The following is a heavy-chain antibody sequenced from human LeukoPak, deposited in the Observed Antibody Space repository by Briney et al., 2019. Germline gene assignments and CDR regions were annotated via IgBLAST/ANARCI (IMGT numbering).Heavy chain of an antibody. Sequence: KAGESLKISCKGSGYSFATYWIGWVRQMPGKGLEWMGIIYPGDSDTRYSPSFQGQVTISADKSISTAFLQWSSLKASDTAMYYCARLGGGRPGPYGMDVWGQGTTVTVSS. CDR3: ARLGGGRPGPYGMDV. CDR2: IYPGDSDT. D-gene: IGHD1-14*01. V-gene: IGHV5-51*01. J-gene: IGHJ6*02. CDR1: GYSFATYW.